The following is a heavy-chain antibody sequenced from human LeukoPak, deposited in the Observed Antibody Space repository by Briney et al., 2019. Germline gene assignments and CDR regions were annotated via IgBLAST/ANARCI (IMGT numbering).Heavy chain of an antibody. CDR2: ISGTGVTT. D-gene: IGHD3-10*01. J-gene: IGHJ4*02. CDR1: GAIFSNHA. Sequence: PGGSLRLSCAASGAIFSNHAMSWVRQAPGKGLEWVSLISGTGVTTYYAASVKGRFTISRDNSKNTLYLQMNSPRAEDTALYYCASTSMVRGVITPFDYWGKGTLVTVSS. CDR3: ASTSMVRGVITPFDY. V-gene: IGHV3-23*01.